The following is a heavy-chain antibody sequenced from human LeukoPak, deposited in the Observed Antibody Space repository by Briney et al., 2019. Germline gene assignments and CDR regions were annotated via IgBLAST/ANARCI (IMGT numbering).Heavy chain of an antibody. CDR3: ARFITIPGVAFDI. Sequence: SETLSLTCTVSGGSFSTYYWSWIRQPAGKGLEWFGRIYTSGNTHYNPSLKSRVTMSVDTSQNQSSLNLSSVTAADTAVYYCARFITIPGVAFDIWGQGTMVTVSS. CDR2: IYTSGNT. CDR1: GGSFSTYY. J-gene: IGHJ3*02. V-gene: IGHV4-4*07. D-gene: IGHD3-10*01.